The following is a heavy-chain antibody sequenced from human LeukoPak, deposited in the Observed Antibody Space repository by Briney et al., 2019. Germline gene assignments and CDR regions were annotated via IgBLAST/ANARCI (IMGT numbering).Heavy chain of an antibody. J-gene: IGHJ4*02. V-gene: IGHV7-4-1*02. CDR2: INTNTGNP. Sequence: ASVKVSCEASGYTFTSYVLSWVRQARGQGLEWMGRINTNTGNPTYAQGFTGQFVFSLDTSVNTAYLQINSLEAEDTAVYYCAREGVAGATLEHWGQGALVTVSS. D-gene: IGHD6-19*01. CDR1: GYTFTSYV. CDR3: AREGVAGATLEH.